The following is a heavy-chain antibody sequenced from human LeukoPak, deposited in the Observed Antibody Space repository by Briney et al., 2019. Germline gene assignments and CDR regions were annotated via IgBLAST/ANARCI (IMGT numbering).Heavy chain of an antibody. CDR1: GGTFSSYA. CDR2: IIPIFGTA. J-gene: IGHJ6*03. D-gene: IGHD4-11*01. V-gene: IGHV1-69*01. CDR3: ASGTVIGYYYYYMDV. Sequence: SVKVSCKASGGTFSSYAISWVRQAPGQGLEWMGGIIPIFGTANYAQKFQGRVTITADESTSTAYMELSSLRSEDTAVYYCASGTVIGYYYYYMDVWGKGTTVTVSS.